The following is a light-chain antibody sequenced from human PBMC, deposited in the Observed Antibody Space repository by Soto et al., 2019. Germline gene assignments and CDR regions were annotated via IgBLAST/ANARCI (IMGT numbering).Light chain of an antibody. Sequence: DIQMTQSPPTLSASVGDRVTITCRASQSISTWLAWYQQKPGKAPKLLIYKASSLESGVPSRFSGSGSGTEFTLTISSLQPDDFATYYCQQYESDSRTFGQGTKVEIK. V-gene: IGKV1-5*03. CDR3: QQYESDSRT. CDR2: KAS. J-gene: IGKJ1*01. CDR1: QSISTW.